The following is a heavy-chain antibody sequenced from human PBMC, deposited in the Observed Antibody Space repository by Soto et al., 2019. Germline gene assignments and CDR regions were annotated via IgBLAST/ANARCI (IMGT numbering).Heavy chain of an antibody. V-gene: IGHV3-23*01. CDR2: IRETGNT. CDR1: GFTFSNYA. Sequence: EVQILQSGGGLEQPGGSLRFSCAASGFTFSNYAMSWIRQAPGKGLEWVSTIRETGNTYYADSVRGRFATSRDNSENTLYLQMSSLRAEDTAVYYCAKQQMGVIRALDYWGQGTLVTVSS. J-gene: IGHJ4*02. D-gene: IGHD1-26*01. CDR3: AKQQMGVIRALDY.